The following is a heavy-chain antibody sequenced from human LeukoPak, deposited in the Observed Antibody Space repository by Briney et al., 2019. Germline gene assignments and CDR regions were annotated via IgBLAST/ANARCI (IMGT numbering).Heavy chain of an antibody. V-gene: IGHV3-23*01. Sequence: GGSLRLSCAASRFTFSNYVMNWVRQAPGKGLEWVLGIGGSDGSTYYADSVKGRFTISRDNSKNTLYLQMNSLRAEDTALYYCTKGTWIQLWSLFDSWGQGTLVTVSS. J-gene: IGHJ4*02. CDR3: TKGTWIQLWSLFDS. CDR1: RFTFSNYV. D-gene: IGHD5-18*01. CDR2: IGGSDGST.